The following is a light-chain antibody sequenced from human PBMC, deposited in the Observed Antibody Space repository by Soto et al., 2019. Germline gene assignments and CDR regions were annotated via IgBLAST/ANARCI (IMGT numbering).Light chain of an antibody. CDR2: EFS. V-gene: IGLV2-8*01. CDR1: SSDVGGYNY. CDR3: SSYAGNSSLV. J-gene: IGLJ2*01. Sequence: QSALTQPHSASGSPGQSVTISCTGTSSDVGGYNYVSWYQQHPGKAPKLMIYEFSKRPSGVPDRFSGSKSGNTAALTVSGLQADDGAYYYCSSYAGNSSLVFGGGTKVTVL.